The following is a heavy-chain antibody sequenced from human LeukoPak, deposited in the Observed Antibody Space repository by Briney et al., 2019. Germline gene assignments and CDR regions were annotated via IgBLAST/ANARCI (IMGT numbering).Heavy chain of an antibody. Sequence: PGGSLRLSCAASGFTFSNAWMSWVRQAPGKGLEWVGRIKSKTDGGTTDYAAPVKGRFTISRDDSKNTLYLQMNSLKTEDTAVYYCTTVGKPRGEKTYYYGSGSFFDYWGQGTLVTVSS. CDR3: TTVGKPRGEKTYYYGSGSFFDY. CDR1: GFTFSNAW. J-gene: IGHJ4*02. V-gene: IGHV3-15*01. D-gene: IGHD3-10*01. CDR2: IKSKTDGGTT.